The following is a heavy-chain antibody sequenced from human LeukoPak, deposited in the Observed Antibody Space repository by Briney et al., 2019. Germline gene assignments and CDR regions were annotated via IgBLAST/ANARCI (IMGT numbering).Heavy chain of an antibody. V-gene: IGHV3-66*01. D-gene: IGHD5-18*01. Sequence: PGGSLRLSCAASGFTISANFMSWVRQAPGKGLEWVSIMYSVGSTFYADSVKGRFTISRDPSKNSLDLQMDSLRVDDTAVYYCARDLSGHSYGFGGDLWGQGTLVTVSS. CDR3: ARDLSGHSYGFGGDL. J-gene: IGHJ4*02. CDR1: GFTISANF. CDR2: MYSVGST.